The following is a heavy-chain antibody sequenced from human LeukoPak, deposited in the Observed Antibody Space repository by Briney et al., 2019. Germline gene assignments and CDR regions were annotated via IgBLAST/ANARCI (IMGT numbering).Heavy chain of an antibody. V-gene: IGHV4-59*01. CDR1: GGSISSYY. CDR3: ARFLGTGPEDVDWFDP. D-gene: IGHD7-27*01. Sequence: PSETLSLTCTVSGGSISSYYWSWIRQPPGKGLEWIGYIYYSGSTNYNPSLKSRVTIPVDTSKNQFSLKLSSVTAADTAVYYCARFLGTGPEDVDWFDPWGQGTLVTVSS. J-gene: IGHJ5*02. CDR2: IYYSGST.